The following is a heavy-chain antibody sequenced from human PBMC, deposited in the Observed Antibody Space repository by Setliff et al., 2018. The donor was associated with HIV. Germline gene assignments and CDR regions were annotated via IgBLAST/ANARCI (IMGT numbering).Heavy chain of an antibody. CDR2: ISSSGTYI. Sequence: GVLKISCAASGFTFSSYSMNWVRQAPGKGLEWVSSISSSGTYIFYADSVKGRFTISRDNAKSSLYLQMSSLRVEDTAVYYCARDESESRGYRFSGHTFDIWGQGTSVTVSS. D-gene: IGHD3-16*02. V-gene: IGHV3-21*06. CDR1: GFTFSSYS. J-gene: IGHJ3*02. CDR3: ARDESESRGYRFSGHTFDI.